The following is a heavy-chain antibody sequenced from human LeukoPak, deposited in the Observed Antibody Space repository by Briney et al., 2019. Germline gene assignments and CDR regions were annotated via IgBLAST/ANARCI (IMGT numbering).Heavy chain of an antibody. Sequence: GGSLRLSCAASGFTFSNAWMSWVRQAPGKGLEWVGRIKSKTDGGTTDYAAPVKGRFTISRDDSKNTLYLQMNSLKTEDTAVYYCTTDPSGSSWYQFDPWGQGALVTVSS. CDR3: TTDPSGSSWYQFDP. CDR1: GFTFSNAW. J-gene: IGHJ5*02. D-gene: IGHD6-13*01. CDR2: IKSKTDGGTT. V-gene: IGHV3-15*01.